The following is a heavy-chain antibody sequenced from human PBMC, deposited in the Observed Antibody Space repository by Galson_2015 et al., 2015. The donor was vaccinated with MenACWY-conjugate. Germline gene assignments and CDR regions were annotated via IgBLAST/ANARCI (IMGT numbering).Heavy chain of an antibody. D-gene: IGHD4-17*01. V-gene: IGHV3-48*02. Sequence: WVRQAPGTGLEWVSYISSSSSTIYYADSVKGRFTISIDNAKNSLYLQMNTLRDEDTAIYYCARGPAYGDRVDFLDFWGQGTLVTVSS. CDR3: ARGPAYGDRVDFLDF. J-gene: IGHJ4*02. CDR2: ISSSSSTI.